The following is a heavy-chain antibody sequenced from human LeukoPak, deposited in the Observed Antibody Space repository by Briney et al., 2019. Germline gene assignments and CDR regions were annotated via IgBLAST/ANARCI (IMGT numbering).Heavy chain of an antibody. V-gene: IGHV4-39*01. CDR2: IYYSGST. D-gene: IGHD6-13*01. Sequence: SETLSLTCTVSGGSIRSSSYYWGWIRQPPGKGLEWIGSIYYSGSTYYNASLKSRGTISVDTSKNQFSLKLNSVTAADTAVYYCARLGGWSSSWSRGWFDPWGQGTLVTVSS. CDR3: ARLGGWSSSWSRGWFDP. J-gene: IGHJ5*02. CDR1: GGSIRSSSYY.